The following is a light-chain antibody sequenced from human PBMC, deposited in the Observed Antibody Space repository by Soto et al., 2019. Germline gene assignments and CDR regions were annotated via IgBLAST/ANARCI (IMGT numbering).Light chain of an antibody. J-gene: IGLJ1*01. CDR2: GVA. Sequence: QSVLTQPASVSGSPGQSITIPCTGTSSDVGVYNHVSWYQQHPGKAPKLMIYGVADRPSGVSSRFPGSKSGNTASLTISGLQAEDEADYYCISYTGTSTPYVFGTGTKVTVL. V-gene: IGLV2-14*01. CDR1: SSDVGVYNH. CDR3: ISYTGTSTPYV.